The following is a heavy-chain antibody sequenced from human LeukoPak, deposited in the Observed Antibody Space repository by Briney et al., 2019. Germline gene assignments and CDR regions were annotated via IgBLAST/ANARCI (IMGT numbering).Heavy chain of an antibody. CDR2: IHYSGST. CDR1: GGSVSGYY. Sequence: SETLSLTCTVSGGSVSGYYWSWVRQPPGKGLQWIGYIHYSGSTNYNPSLKSRVTISVDTSKNQFSLKLSSVTAADTAVYYCAREEVEYSYGYYYYYYMDVWGKGTTVTVSS. J-gene: IGHJ6*03. D-gene: IGHD5-18*01. V-gene: IGHV4-59*02. CDR3: AREEVEYSYGYYYYYYMDV.